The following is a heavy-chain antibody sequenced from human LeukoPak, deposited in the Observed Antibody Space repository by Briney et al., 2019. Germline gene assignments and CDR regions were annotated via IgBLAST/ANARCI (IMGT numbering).Heavy chain of an antibody. V-gene: IGHV3-21*01. CDR2: ISSSGTYI. CDR3: TREGSYYDFWSGDYSSFYYYYYMDV. Sequence: GGSLRLSCAASGFSFSAHTMNWVRHAPGKGLEWASSISSSGTYIYYADSLQGRFTISKDNANNSLSLQMNSLRAEDTAVYYCTREGSYYDFWSGDYSSFYYYYYMDVWGKGTTVTVSS. CDR1: GFSFSAHT. J-gene: IGHJ6*03. D-gene: IGHD3-3*01.